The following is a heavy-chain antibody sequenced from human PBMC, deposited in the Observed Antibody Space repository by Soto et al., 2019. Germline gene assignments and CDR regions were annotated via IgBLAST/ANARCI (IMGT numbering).Heavy chain of an antibody. CDR1: GGSISSYY. CDR3: ARDKGPRRSYYGMDV. Sequence: QVQLQGSGPGLVKASETLSLTCTVSGGSISSYYWSWIRQPPGKGLEWIGFIYYTGSTNYNPSLRSRVTISVDTSKNQFSLKLRSVNAADTAVYFCARDKGPRRSYYGMDVWGQGTTVTVAS. V-gene: IGHV4-59*01. D-gene: IGHD6-6*01. J-gene: IGHJ6*02. CDR2: IYYTGST.